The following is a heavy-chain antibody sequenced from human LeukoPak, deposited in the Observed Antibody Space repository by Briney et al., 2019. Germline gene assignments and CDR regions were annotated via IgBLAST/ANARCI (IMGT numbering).Heavy chain of an antibody. CDR3: AKGGPTGSNYFDF. J-gene: IGHJ4*02. D-gene: IGHD1-26*01. CDR2: ISGSGYYS. Sequence: GGSLRLSCVVSGSTFKTYSMSWVRQAPGKGLEWVSVISGSGYYSYYADSVKGRFTVSRDNSKTTLYLQMNSLRADDTAVYYCAKGGPTGSNYFDFWGQGTLVTVSS. V-gene: IGHV3-23*01. CDR1: GSTFKTYS.